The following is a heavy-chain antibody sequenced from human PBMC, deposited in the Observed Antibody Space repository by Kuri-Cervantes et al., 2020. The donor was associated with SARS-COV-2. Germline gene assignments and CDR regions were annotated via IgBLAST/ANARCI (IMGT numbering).Heavy chain of an antibody. CDR2: IYTSGST. D-gene: IGHD5-18*01. J-gene: IGHJ2*01. CDR3: ARTARHSDL. Sequence: SETLSLTCTVSGGSISSGSYYWSWIRQPAGKGLEWIGRIYTSGSTNYNPSLKSRVTISVDTSKNQFSLKLSSVTAADTAVYYCARTARHSDLWGRGTLVTVSS. CDR1: GGSISSGSYY. V-gene: IGHV4-61*02.